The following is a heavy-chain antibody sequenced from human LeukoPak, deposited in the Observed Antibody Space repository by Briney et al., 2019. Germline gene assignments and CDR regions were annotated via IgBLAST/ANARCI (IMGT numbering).Heavy chain of an antibody. V-gene: IGHV4-39*07. D-gene: IGHD3-10*01. J-gene: IGHJ6*02. CDR3: ARDPITMVRGVIRPYYYYGMDV. Sequence: SETLSLTCTVSGGSISSSSYYWGWIRQPPGKGLEWIRSIYYSGSTYYNPSLKSRVTISVDTSKNQFSLKLSSVTAADTAVYYCARDPITMVRGVIRPYYYYGMDVWGQGTTVTVSS. CDR1: GGSISSSSYY. CDR2: IYYSGST.